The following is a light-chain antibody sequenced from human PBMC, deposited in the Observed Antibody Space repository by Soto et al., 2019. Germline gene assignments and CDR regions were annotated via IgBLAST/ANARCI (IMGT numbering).Light chain of an antibody. J-gene: IGKJ1*01. V-gene: IGKV1-13*02. CDR1: QGISSA. CDR3: HRFNCYPPCT. CDR2: DAS. Sequence: AIQLTQSPSSLSASVGDRVTITCRASQGISSALAWYQQKPGKAPKLLIYDASSLESGVPSRLSGSGSGTVFTLTFSILKPKDFAISYCHRFNCYPPCTFGQGPRV.